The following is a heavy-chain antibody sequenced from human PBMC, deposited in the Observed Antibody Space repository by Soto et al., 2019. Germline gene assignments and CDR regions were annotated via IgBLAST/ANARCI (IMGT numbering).Heavy chain of an antibody. V-gene: IGHV4-59*08. Sequence: PSETLSLTCTVSGGSISSYYWSWIRQPPGKGLEWIGYIYYSGSTNYNPSLKSRVTISVDTSKNQFSLKLSSVTAADTAVYYCARLRNYDILTGYYLNWFDPWGQGTLVTVSS. CDR2: IYYSGST. D-gene: IGHD3-9*01. CDR3: ARLRNYDILTGYYLNWFDP. CDR1: GGSISSYY. J-gene: IGHJ5*02.